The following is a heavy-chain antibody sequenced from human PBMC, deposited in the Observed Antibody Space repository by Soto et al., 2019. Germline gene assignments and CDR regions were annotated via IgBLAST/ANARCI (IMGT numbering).Heavy chain of an antibody. Sequence: SVKVSCKPSGDNFKKNVFTWVRQAPGQGLEGMGGTIPALGKTHYIEKFQGRVTITVDDAMRTVYMEVRDLTSEDTAIYYCARGPFRPSAMDVWGQGTTVTVS. V-gene: IGHV1-69*10. CDR3: ARGPFRPSAMDV. D-gene: IGHD3-10*01. CDR1: GDNFKKNV. J-gene: IGHJ6*02. CDR2: TIPALGKT.